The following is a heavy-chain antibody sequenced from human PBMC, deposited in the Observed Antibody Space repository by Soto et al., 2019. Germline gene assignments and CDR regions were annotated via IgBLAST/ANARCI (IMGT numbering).Heavy chain of an antibody. CDR1: GGTISSGDYY. V-gene: IGHV4-30-4*01. Sequence: PSETLSLTCTVSGGTISSGDYYWSWIRPPPGKGLEWIGCIYYSGSTYYNPTLKSRVTISVDTSKNQFSLKLSLATAADTALYYCARGSHVSGSYSIRSFQWVDFDHWGQATRVTVPS. CDR2: IYYSGST. J-gene: IGHJ4*02. D-gene: IGHD3-10*01. CDR3: ARGSHVSGSYSIRSFQWVDFDH.